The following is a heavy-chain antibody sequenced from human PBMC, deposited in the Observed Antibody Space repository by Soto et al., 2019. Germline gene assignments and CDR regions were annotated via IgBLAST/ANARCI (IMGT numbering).Heavy chain of an antibody. CDR3: ARGDFDSSANYYAGWFDP. CDR1: GYTFTAYY. CDR2: INPNSGGT. D-gene: IGHD3-22*01. V-gene: IGHV1-2*02. J-gene: IGHJ5*02. Sequence: QVQLVQSGAEVKKPGASVKVSCKASGYTFTAYYMHWLRQAPGQGLEWMGWINPNSGGTKYAQKFQGRVTMTNDTSISTAYMELSRLGFDDTAVYYCARGDFDSSANYYAGWFDPWGQGTLVTVSS.